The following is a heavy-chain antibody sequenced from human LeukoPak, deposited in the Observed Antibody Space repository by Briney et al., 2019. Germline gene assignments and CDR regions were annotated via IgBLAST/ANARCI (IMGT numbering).Heavy chain of an antibody. CDR1: GFTFDDYA. CDR3: AKEVIVGNFDY. CDR2: ISWNSGSI. J-gene: IGHJ4*02. V-gene: IGHV3-9*01. Sequence: GGSLRLSCAASGFTFDDYATHWVRQAPGKGLEWVSGISWNSGSIGYADSVKGRFTISRDNAKNSLYLQMNSLRAEDTALYYCAKEVIVGNFDYWGQGTLVTVSS. D-gene: IGHD3-22*01.